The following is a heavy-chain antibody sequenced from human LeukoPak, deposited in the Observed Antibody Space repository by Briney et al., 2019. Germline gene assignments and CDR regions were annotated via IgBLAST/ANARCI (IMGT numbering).Heavy chain of an antibody. V-gene: IGHV3-64*01. Sequence: GESLRLSCAASGFSFSDYAMDWVRQAPGKGLEYVSAMNRNGDSTNYANSVRGRFTISRDNSKNTLYLQMGSLRAEDMAVYYCAREGSVAAFGPRTPFDYWGQGTLVTVSP. D-gene: IGHD6-13*01. CDR3: AREGSVAAFGPRTPFDY. CDR1: GFSFSDYA. J-gene: IGHJ4*02. CDR2: MNRNGDST.